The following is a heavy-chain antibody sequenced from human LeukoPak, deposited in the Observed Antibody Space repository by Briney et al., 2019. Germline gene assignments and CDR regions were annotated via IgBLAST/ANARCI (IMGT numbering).Heavy chain of an antibody. D-gene: IGHD2-21*02. CDR3: ARHGDRLRFAMDV. CDR2: IFHRGTT. CDR1: GGSISGSTSY. V-gene: IGHV4-39*01. Sequence: PSETLSLTCSVSGGSISGSTSYWGWIRQPPGEGLEWIGNIFHRGTTYHNPSLQRRVTFSVDTSKNLFSMNLTSVTAADTAVYYCARHGDRLRFAMDVWGQGTTVTVSS. J-gene: IGHJ6*02.